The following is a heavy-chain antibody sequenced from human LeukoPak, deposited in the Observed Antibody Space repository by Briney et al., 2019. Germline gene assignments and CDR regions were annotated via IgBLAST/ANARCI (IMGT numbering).Heavy chain of an antibody. D-gene: IGHD2-2*01. Sequence: GASVKVSCKASGYTFTGYYMHWVRQATGQGLEWMGWMNPNSGNTGYAQKFQGRVTITRNTSISTAYMELSSLRSEDTAVYYCARLVVPAAMGSYNWFDPWGQGTLVTVSS. CDR2: MNPNSGNT. V-gene: IGHV1-8*03. CDR1: GYTFTGYY. J-gene: IGHJ5*02. CDR3: ARLVVPAAMGSYNWFDP.